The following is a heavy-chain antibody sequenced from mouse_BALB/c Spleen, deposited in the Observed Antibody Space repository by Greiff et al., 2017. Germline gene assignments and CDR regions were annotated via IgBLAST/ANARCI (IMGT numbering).Heavy chain of an antibody. V-gene: IGHV2-9*02. J-gene: IGHJ1*01. D-gene: IGHD2-4*01. CDR1: GFSLTSYG. Sequence: VKVEESGPGLVAPSQSLSITCTVSGFSLTSYGVHWVRQPPGKGLEWLGVIWAGGSTNYNSALMSRLSISKDNSKSQVFLKMNSLQTDDTAMYYCAREEITTLYFDVWGAGTTVTVSS. CDR3: AREEITTLYFDV. CDR2: IWAGGST.